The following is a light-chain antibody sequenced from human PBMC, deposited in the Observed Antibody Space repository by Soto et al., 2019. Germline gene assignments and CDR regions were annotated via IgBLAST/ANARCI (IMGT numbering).Light chain of an antibody. CDR1: ETVSDSQ. CDR2: SVS. J-gene: IGKJ1*01. V-gene: IGKV3-20*01. Sequence: EIVLTQSPDTLSLSPGERATLSCRTSETVSDSQLAWYQQKPGQAPRLLIYSVSTRATGIADRFSGSGSGTDFTLTISRLEPAYFALYDCQQYGSSRWTFCHGTKVDIK. CDR3: QQYGSSRWT.